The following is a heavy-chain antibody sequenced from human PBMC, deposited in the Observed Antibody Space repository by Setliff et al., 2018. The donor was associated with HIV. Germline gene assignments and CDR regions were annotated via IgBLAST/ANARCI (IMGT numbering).Heavy chain of an antibody. V-gene: IGHV4-59*01. CDR1: AGAIRSYY. CDR3: ARDTYYYGSGSWDDVFDI. Sequence: PSETLSLTCTVSAGAIRSYYWSWIRQSPGKGLEWIGYTFHTGYTYYNPSLKSRVTTSIDTSKNQFSVKLNSVTAADTAVYFCARDTYYYGSGSWDDVFDIWGQGTMVTVSS. J-gene: IGHJ3*02. CDR2: TFHTGYT. D-gene: IGHD3-10*01.